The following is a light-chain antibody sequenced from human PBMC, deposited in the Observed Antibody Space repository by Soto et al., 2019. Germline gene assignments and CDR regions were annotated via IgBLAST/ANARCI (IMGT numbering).Light chain of an antibody. V-gene: IGLV2-14*01. CDR1: SSDVGDNS. Sequence: QSVLTQPASVSGSPGQSITISCTGTSSDVGDNSVSWYQQHPGKAPKLMIYDVSSRPSGVSNRCSASKSGNTASLTISGLQAEDESDYYCSSYTSSSPLVVFGGGTKLTVL. CDR2: DVS. J-gene: IGLJ2*01. CDR3: SSYTSSSPLVV.